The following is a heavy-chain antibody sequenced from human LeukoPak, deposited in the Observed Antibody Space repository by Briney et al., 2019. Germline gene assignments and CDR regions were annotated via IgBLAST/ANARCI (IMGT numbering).Heavy chain of an antibody. J-gene: IGHJ4*02. D-gene: IGHD3-22*01. CDR3: ARNRLERITMIVVVVPGDY. CDR2: ISANNGNT. CDR1: GYTFTSYG. V-gene: IGHV1-18*01. Sequence: GASVKVSCKASGYTFTSYGISWVRQAPGQGLEWMGWISANNGNTNYAQKLQGRVTMTTDTSTSTAYMELRSLRSDDTAVYYCARNRLERITMIVVVVPGDYWGQGTLVTVSS.